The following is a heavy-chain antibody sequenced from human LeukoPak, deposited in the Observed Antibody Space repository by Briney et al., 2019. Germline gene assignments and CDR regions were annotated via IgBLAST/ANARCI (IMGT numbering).Heavy chain of an antibody. CDR2: IYRGGTT. J-gene: IGHJ6*04. Sequence: PSETLSLTCAVSGGSFSSSNWWRWVRPPPGKGLGLTGDIYRGGTTNYNPSLKSRVTISVDKSKNQFSLKLSSVTAADTAVYYCARDRITMVRGVIMAYYYGMDVWGKGTTVTVSS. D-gene: IGHD3-10*01. CDR1: GGSFSSSNW. CDR3: ARDRITMVRGVIMAYYYGMDV. V-gene: IGHV4-4*02.